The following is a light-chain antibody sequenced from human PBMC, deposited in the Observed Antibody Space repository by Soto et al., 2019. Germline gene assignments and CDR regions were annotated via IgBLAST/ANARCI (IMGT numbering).Light chain of an antibody. V-gene: IGLV1-40*01. CDR1: SSNIGAGYD. J-gene: IGLJ3*02. CDR2: GNS. Sequence: QSVLTQPPSVSGAPGQRVTISCTGSSSNIGAGYDVHWYQQLPGTAPKLLIYGNSNRPSGVPDRFSGSKSGSSASLAITGRQAEDEADYDCQSYDSSLSVWVFGGGTKLTVL. CDR3: QSYDSSLSVWV.